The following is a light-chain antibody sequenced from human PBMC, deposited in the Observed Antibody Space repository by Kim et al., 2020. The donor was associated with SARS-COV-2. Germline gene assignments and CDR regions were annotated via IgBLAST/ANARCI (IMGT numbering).Light chain of an antibody. CDR1: NLGHKY. Sequence: SYELTQPPSVSVSPGQTASITCSGDNLGHKYTYWYQQRPGQSPVLVIYHDSQRPSGIPERFSGSSSGNTATLTISGTQSMDEADYYCQAWDSGTVVFGGG. CDR2: HDS. CDR3: QAWDSGTVV. J-gene: IGLJ3*02. V-gene: IGLV3-1*01.